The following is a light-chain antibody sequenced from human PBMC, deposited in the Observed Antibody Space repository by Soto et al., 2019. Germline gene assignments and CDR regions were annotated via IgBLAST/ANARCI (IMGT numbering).Light chain of an antibody. CDR2: DVS. J-gene: IGLJ1*01. Sequence: HSLLTQPASVAGAPGQAIAMSCTGTSSDVGTPNFVSWHQQHPGKAPKLIIYDVSNRPSGVSDRFFGSKSGNTASLTISGLQAEDEADYYCSSFTTTNTYVFGTGTKVTVL. V-gene: IGLV2-14*03. CDR1: SSDVGTPNF. CDR3: SSFTTTNTYV.